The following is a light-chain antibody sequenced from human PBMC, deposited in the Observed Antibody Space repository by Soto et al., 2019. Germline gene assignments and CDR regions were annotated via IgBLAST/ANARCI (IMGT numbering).Light chain of an antibody. J-gene: IGKJ3*01. V-gene: IGKV3-20*01. Sequence: EIVLTQSPATLSVSPGERPTLSYGGSQTVGSNLAWYQQRPRQAPRLLIYGATNRATGIPDRFSGSGSGTDFIITIGRLEPEDFAVYYCQQYGSSPFFGPGTKVDIK. CDR2: GAT. CDR3: QQYGSSPF. CDR1: QTVGSN.